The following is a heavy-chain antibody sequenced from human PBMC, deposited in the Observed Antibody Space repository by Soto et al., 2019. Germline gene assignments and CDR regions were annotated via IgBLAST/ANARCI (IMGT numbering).Heavy chain of an antibody. CDR1: GFTFSSYA. V-gene: IGHV3-23*01. CDR3: AKGGDRMITFGGVIVY. J-gene: IGHJ4*02. CDR2: ISGSGGST. Sequence: EMQLLESGGGLVQPGGSLRLSCAASGFTFSSYAMSWVRQAPGKGLEWVSAISGSGGSTYYADSVKGRFTISRDNSKNTLYLQMNSLRAEDTAVYYCAKGGDRMITFGGVIVYWGQGTLVTVSS. D-gene: IGHD3-16*02.